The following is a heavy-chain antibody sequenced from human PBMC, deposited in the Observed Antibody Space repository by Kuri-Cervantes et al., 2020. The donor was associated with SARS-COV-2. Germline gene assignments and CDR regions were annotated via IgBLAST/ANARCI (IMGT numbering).Heavy chain of an antibody. CDR3: SRDQVSAAGTANY. Sequence: GESLKISCVASGFTFRDYYMSWIRQAPGKGLEWISYISSSDSTTYYADSVKGRFTISRDNAKRTLFLQMSSLRVDDTAVYYCSRDQVSAAGTANYWGQGALVTVSS. CDR1: GFTFRDYY. J-gene: IGHJ4*02. V-gene: IGHV3-11*01. D-gene: IGHD6-13*01. CDR2: ISSSDSTT.